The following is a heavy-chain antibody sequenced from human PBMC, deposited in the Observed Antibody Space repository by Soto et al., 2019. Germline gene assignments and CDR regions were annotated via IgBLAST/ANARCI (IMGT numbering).Heavy chain of an antibody. Sequence: QVQLVQSGAEVKKPGASVKVSCKASGYTFTSYGISWVRQAPGQGLEWMGWISAYNGNTNYAQKLQGRVTMTTDTSXXXXXXXXXXXXXDDTAVYYCAREWTRPGGYYDAFDIWGQGTMVTVSS. V-gene: IGHV1-18*01. CDR3: AREWTRPGGYYDAFDI. D-gene: IGHD3-10*01. CDR2: ISAYNGNT. J-gene: IGHJ3*02. CDR1: GYTFTSYG.